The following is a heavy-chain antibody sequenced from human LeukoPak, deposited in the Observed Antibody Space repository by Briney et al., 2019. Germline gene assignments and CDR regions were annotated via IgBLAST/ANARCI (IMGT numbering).Heavy chain of an antibody. Sequence: ASVKVSCKASGYTFTSYGISWVRQAPGQGLEWMGWISAYNGNTNYAQKLQGRVTMTTDTSTSTAYMELRSLRSDDTAVYYCARVDDFWSGYYPNWFDPWGQGTLVTASS. CDR2: ISAYNGNT. J-gene: IGHJ5*02. CDR1: GYTFTSYG. CDR3: ARVDDFWSGYYPNWFDP. D-gene: IGHD3-3*01. V-gene: IGHV1-18*01.